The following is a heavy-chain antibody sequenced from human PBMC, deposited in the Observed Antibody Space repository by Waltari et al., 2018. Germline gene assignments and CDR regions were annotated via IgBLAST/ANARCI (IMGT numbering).Heavy chain of an antibody. CDR3: ASTVAAAVS. J-gene: IGHJ4*02. Sequence: QVRLVVSGGGVAQLGGSLRRSCAASGVSFAAYAMYWVRQVPGKGLDLVAVISNDGSNEYYTDSVKGRFTISRDNAKDTLYLHMNNLRPDDTADYYCASTVAAAVSWGQGTRVTVS. CDR2: ISNDGSNE. V-gene: IGHV3-30*14. CDR1: GVSFAAYA. D-gene: IGHD6-13*01.